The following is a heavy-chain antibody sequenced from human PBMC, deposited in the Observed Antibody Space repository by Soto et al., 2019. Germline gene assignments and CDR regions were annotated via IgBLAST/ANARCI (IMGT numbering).Heavy chain of an antibody. CDR2: ISSTSTYT. J-gene: IGHJ4*02. CDR1: GFTFSNYN. V-gene: IGHV3-21*01. Sequence: EVQLVESGGGLVKPGGSLRLSCAGSGFTFSNYNMNWVRQAPGKGLEWVSSISSTSTYTYYPDSVKGRFTISRDNAKNSLYLQMDSLRVEDTAVYYCARTRGAHYGGTDYWGQGALVTVSS. CDR3: ARTRGAHYGGTDY. D-gene: IGHD4-17*01.